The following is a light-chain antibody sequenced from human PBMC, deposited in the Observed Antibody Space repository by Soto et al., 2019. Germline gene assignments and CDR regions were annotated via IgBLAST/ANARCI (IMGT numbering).Light chain of an antibody. V-gene: IGLV2-14*03. CDR2: DVG. Sequence: QSALTQPASVSGSPGQSITISCTGTSSDVGGYNYVSWYQQHPGKAPKLMIYDVGNRPSGVSDRFSGSKSGNTASLTISGXXAEDEADYYCSSYTSNNTLVFGTETKVTVL. CDR1: SSDVGGYNY. CDR3: SSYTSNNTLV. J-gene: IGLJ1*01.